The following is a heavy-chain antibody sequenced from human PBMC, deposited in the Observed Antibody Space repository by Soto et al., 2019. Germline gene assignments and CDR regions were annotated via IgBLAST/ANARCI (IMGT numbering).Heavy chain of an antibody. V-gene: IGHV1-69*13. Sequence: SVKVSCKASGGTFSSYAISWVRQAPGQGIEWMGGIIPIFGTANYTQKFQGRVTITADESTSTAYMELSSLRSEDTAVYYCARWDDILNGYSPLSLGDVWGQGTTVTVSS. J-gene: IGHJ6*02. CDR1: GGTFSSYA. D-gene: IGHD3-9*01. CDR3: ARWDDILNGYSPLSLGDV. CDR2: IIPIFGTA.